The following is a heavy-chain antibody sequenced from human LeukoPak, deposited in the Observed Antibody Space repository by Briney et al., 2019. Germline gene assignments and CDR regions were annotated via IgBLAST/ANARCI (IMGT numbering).Heavy chain of an antibody. CDR2: IYTSGNT. J-gene: IGHJ4*02. Sequence: TSETLSLTCTVSGGSISTYYWSWIRQPAGKGLEWIGRIYTSGNTNYNPSLKSRVTMSVDTSKNQFSLKLSSVTAADTAVYYCAREGSATARPFVSNDYWGQGTLVTVSS. CDR3: AREGSATARPFVSNDY. D-gene: IGHD6-6*01. CDR1: GGSISTYY. V-gene: IGHV4-4*07.